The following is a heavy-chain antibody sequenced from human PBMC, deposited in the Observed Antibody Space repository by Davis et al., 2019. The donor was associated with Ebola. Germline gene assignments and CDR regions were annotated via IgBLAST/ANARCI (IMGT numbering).Heavy chain of an antibody. J-gene: IGHJ6*02. Sequence: SETLSLTCTVSGGSISSYYWSWIRQPPGKGLEWIGYIHYSGSTNYNPSLKSRVTISVDTSKNQFSLKLSSVTAADTAVYYCARDPPGLYGMDVWGQGTTVTVSS. CDR1: GGSISSYY. V-gene: IGHV4-59*01. CDR2: IHYSGST. CDR3: ARDPPGLYGMDV.